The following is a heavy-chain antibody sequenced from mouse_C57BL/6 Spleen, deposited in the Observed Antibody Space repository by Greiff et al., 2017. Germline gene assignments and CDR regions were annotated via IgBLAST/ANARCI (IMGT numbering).Heavy chain of an antibody. V-gene: IGHV5-9*01. CDR1: GFTFSSYT. CDR2: ISGGGGNT. D-gene: IGHD1-1*01. CDR3: ARRGITTVPYAMDY. J-gene: IGHJ4*01. Sequence: DVHLVESGGGLVKPGGSLKLSCAASGFTFSSYTMSWVRQTPEKRLEWVATISGGGGNTYYPDSVKGRFTISRDNAKNTLYLQMSSLRSEDTALYYCARRGITTVPYAMDYWGQGTSVTVSS.